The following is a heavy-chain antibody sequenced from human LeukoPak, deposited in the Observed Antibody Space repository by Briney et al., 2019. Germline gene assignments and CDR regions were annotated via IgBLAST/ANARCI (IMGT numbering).Heavy chain of an antibody. CDR3: ARQRKGYYDSSGYFDY. D-gene: IGHD3-22*01. V-gene: IGHV4-59*08. Sequence: PSETLSLTCSVSGGSITTDYWSWIRQPPGKGLEWIGYIHYSGGTNYNPSLKSRVTISVDTSKNHFSLKLSSVTAADTAVYYCARQRKGYYDSSGYFDYWGQGTLVTVSS. CDR2: IHYSGGT. J-gene: IGHJ4*02. CDR1: GGSITTDY.